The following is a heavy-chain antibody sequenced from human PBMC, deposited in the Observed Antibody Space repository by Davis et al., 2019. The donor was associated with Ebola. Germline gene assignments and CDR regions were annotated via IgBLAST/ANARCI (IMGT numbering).Heavy chain of an antibody. CDR2: INPNSGGT. CDR3: AREEFGGVIPFDL. J-gene: IGHJ2*01. D-gene: IGHD3-16*02. CDR1: GYTFTGYY. Sequence: ASVKVSCKASGYTFTGYYMHWVRQAPGQGLEWMGWINPNSGGTNYAQKFQGWVTMTRDTSISTAYMELSRLRSDDTAVYYCAREEFGGVIPFDLWGRGTLVTVSS. V-gene: IGHV1-2*04.